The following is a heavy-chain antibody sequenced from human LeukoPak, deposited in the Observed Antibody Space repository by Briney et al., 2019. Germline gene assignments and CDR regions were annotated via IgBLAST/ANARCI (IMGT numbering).Heavy chain of an antibody. CDR3: ARGEYSGSD. CDR2: IYYSGSGST. V-gene: IGHV4-59*01. Sequence: SETLSLTCTVSGVSISSYYWSWIRQLPGKGLEWIGYIYYSGSGSTNYNPSLKSRVTISVDTSKNQFSLKLSSVTAADTAVYYCARGEYSGSDWGQGTLVTVSS. D-gene: IGHD1-1*01. CDR1: GVSISSYY. J-gene: IGHJ4*02.